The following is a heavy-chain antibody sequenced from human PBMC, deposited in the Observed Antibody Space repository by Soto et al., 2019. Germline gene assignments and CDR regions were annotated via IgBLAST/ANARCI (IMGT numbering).Heavy chain of an antibody. CDR3: AKDAYSSSWYWYYYYYGMDV. D-gene: IGHD6-13*01. Sequence: LRLSCAASGFTFSSYAMSWVRQAPGKGLEWVSAISGSGGSTYYADSVKGRFTISRDNSKNTLYLQMNSLRAEDTAVYYCAKDAYSSSWYWYYYYYGMDVWGQGTTVTVSS. CDR2: ISGSGGST. CDR1: GFTFSSYA. J-gene: IGHJ6*02. V-gene: IGHV3-23*01.